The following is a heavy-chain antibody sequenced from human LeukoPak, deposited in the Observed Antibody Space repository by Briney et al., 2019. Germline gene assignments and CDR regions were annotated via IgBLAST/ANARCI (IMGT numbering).Heavy chain of an antibody. CDR1: GYTFTSYD. D-gene: IGHD3-10*01. V-gene: IGHV1-8*01. J-gene: IGHJ4*02. CDR3: ARGGFGSGSYSDY. Sequence: GASVKVSCKASGYTFTSYDINWVRQATGQGLEWMGWMNPNSGDTGYVQKFQGRVTMTRDTSISTAYMELSSLTSEDAAVYYCARGGFGSGSYSDYRGQGTLVTVSS. CDR2: MNPNSGDT.